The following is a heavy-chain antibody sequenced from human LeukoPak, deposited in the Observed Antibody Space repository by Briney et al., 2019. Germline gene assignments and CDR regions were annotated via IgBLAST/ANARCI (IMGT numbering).Heavy chain of an antibody. V-gene: IGHV4-4*07. CDR1: GGSISSYY. D-gene: IGHD3-3*01. CDR2: IYTSGST. J-gene: IGHJ4*02. Sequence: SETLSLTCTVSGGSISSYYWSWIRQPAGKGLEWIGRIYTSGSTNYNPSLKSRVTMSVDTSKNQFSLKLSSVTAADTAVYYCARSYPTADFWSGSLFDYWGQGTLVTVSS. CDR3: ARSYPTADFWSGSLFDY.